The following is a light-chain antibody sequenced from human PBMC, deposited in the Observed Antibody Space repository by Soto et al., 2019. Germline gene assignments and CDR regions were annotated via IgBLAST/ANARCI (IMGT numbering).Light chain of an antibody. J-gene: IGLJ3*02. CDR2: ENN. CDR1: SSNIGNNY. CDR3: GTWDSSLWV. Sequence: QSVLTQPPSASAAPGQKVTISCSGSSSNIGNNYVSWYQQLPGTAPKLLIYENNKRPSGIPDRFSGSKSGTSATLGITGLQTGDEADYYCGTWDSSLWVFGGGTKLTVL. V-gene: IGLV1-51*02.